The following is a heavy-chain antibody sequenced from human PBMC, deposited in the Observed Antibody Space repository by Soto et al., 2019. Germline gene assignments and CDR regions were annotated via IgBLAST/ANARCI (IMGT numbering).Heavy chain of an antibody. Sequence: QVQLQESGPGLVKPSETLSLTCTVSGGSISSYYWSWIRQPPGKGLEWIGYIYASGSTNYNPSLKTRVTMSVDTSKNQSSLKLSSVTAADTAVYYCARQGDYAVSGAPQLASYFYGMDVWGQGTTVTVSS. CDR3: ARQGDYAVSGAPQLASYFYGMDV. CDR1: GGSISSYY. V-gene: IGHV4-4*08. CDR2: IYASGST. J-gene: IGHJ6*02. D-gene: IGHD3-10*01.